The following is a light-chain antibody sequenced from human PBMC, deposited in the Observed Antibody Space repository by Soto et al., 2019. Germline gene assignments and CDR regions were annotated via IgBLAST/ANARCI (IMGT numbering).Light chain of an antibody. CDR1: QSVVTNS. V-gene: IGKV3-20*01. J-gene: IGKJ1*01. CDR2: GAS. CDR3: QQYGSSPWT. Sequence: EIVLTQSPGILSLSPGERATLSCRASQSVVTNSLAWYQQKPGQAPRLIIYGASNRATGIPDRFSGRGSGTDFTLTVSGLEPEDCAVYYCQQYGSSPWTFGQGTKVDI.